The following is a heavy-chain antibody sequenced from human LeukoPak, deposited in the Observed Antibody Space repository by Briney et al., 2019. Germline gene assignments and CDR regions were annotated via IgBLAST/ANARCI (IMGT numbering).Heavy chain of an antibody. CDR2: VSGDGGST. D-gene: IGHD1-26*01. CDR1: GFTFDDYA. CDR3: AKENWELGAFDI. Sequence: PGGSLRLSCAASGFTFDDYAMHWVRQAPGKGLEWVSLVSGDGGSTYYADSVKGRLTISRDNSKNSLYLQMNSLRTEDTALYYCAKENWELGAFDIWGQGTMVTVSS. V-gene: IGHV3-43*02. J-gene: IGHJ3*02.